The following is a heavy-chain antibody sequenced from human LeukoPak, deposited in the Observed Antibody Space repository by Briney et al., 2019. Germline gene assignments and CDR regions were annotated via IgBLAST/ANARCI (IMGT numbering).Heavy chain of an antibody. CDR3: TRVGYIDEGIDY. CDR1: GFPFSSYW. Sequence: GGSLRLSCVASGFPFSSYWMTWVRLAPGKGLEWVANIKQDGSKKSYVDSVKGRFTISRDNAKNSLYLQMNSLRAEDTAIYYCTRVGYIDEGIDYWGQGTLVTVSS. J-gene: IGHJ4*02. CDR2: IKQDGSKK. V-gene: IGHV3-7*04. D-gene: IGHD5-24*01.